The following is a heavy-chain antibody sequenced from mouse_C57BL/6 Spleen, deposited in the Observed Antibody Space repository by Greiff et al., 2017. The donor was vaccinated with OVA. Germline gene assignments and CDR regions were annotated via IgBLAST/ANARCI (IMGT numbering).Heavy chain of an antibody. CDR3: ARGDGNYNWYFDV. V-gene: IGHV1-72*01. D-gene: IGHD2-1*01. CDR1: GYTFTSYW. CDR2: IDPNSGGT. J-gene: IGHJ1*03. Sequence: QVQLKQPGAELVKPGASVKLSCKASGYTFTSYWMHWVKQRPGRGLEWIGRIDPNSGGTKYNEKFKSKATLTVDKPSSTAYMQLSSLTSEDSAVYYCARGDGNYNWYFDVWGTGTTVTVSS.